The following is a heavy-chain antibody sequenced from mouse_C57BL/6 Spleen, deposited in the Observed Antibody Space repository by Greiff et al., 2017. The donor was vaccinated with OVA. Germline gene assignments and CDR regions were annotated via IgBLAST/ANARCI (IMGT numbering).Heavy chain of an antibody. V-gene: IGHV5-17*01. CDR3: ARSLTGTSWYFDV. D-gene: IGHD4-1*01. CDR2: ISSGSSTI. Sequence: EVQRVESGGGLVKPGGSLKLSCAASGFTFSDYGMHWVRQAPEKGLEWVAYISSGSSTIYYADTVKGRFTISRDNAKNTLFLQMTSLRSEDTAMYYCARSLTGTSWYFDVWGTGTTVTVSS. J-gene: IGHJ1*03. CDR1: GFTFSDYG.